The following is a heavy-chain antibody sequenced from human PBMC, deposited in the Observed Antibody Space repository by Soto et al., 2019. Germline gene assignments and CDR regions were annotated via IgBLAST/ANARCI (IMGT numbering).Heavy chain of an antibody. D-gene: IGHD2-15*01. J-gene: IGHJ4*02. Sequence: QVQLVQSGAEVKKPGASVKVSCKASGYTSISFDINWVRQATGQGLEWMGWMNFNSGNTGYAQKFQGRVSMTRDTSIITAYMELSSLRSDDTAVYYCARGVVSSSCSGGSCYRPDDWRQGTLVTVSS. CDR1: GYTSISFD. V-gene: IGHV1-8*01. CDR2: MNFNSGNT. CDR3: ARGVVSSSCSGGSCYRPDD.